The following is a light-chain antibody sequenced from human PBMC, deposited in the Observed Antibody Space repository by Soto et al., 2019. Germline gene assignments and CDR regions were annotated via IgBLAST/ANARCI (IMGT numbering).Light chain of an antibody. V-gene: IGKV3-11*01. CDR3: QQRSSWPLT. CDR1: QSLSTS. CDR2: DAS. Sequence: EIVLTQSPATLSLSPGDRATLSCRASQSLSTSLAWYQQKPGQAPRLLIYDASNRATGIPARFSGSGSGTDFTLTISSLEPEDFAAYYCQQRSSWPLTFGGGTKVEIK. J-gene: IGKJ4*01.